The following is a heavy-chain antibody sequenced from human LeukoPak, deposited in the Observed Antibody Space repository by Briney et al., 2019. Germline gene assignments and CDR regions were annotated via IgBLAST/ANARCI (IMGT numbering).Heavy chain of an antibody. D-gene: IGHD3-10*01. Sequence: ETLSLTCTFSGGSISSYYWSWIRQAPGKGLDWIGYIYYSGSTNYNPSLKSRVTISVDTSKNQLSLKLSYVTAADTAVYYCARLHRGDDAFDIWGQGTMVTVSS. CDR3: ARLHRGDDAFDI. V-gene: IGHV4-59*08. CDR2: IYYSGST. CDR1: GGSISSYY. J-gene: IGHJ3*02.